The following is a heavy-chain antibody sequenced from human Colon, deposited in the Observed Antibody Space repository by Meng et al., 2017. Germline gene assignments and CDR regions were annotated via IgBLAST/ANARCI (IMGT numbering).Heavy chain of an antibody. CDR3: ARGRGYCSSTRCHRGGRFDP. D-gene: IGHD2-2*01. V-gene: IGHV4-34*01. CDR2: INHSGST. Sequence: QVQLQQWGAGLLKPSETLSLTCAVYGGSFSGHYWSWIRQPPGKGLDLIGEINHSGSTNYNPSLKSRVTISVDTSKNQFSLKLSSVTAADTAVYYCARGRGYCSSTRCHRGGRFDPWGQGTLVTVSS. J-gene: IGHJ5*02. CDR1: GGSFSGHY.